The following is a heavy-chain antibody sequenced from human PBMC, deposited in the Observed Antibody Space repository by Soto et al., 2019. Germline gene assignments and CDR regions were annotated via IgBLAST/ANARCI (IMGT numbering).Heavy chain of an antibody. CDR3: AITPRSSYAPFDY. CDR2: ISVTSAYT. D-gene: IGHD5-18*01. J-gene: IGHJ4*01. Sequence: PGGSLRLSCVASGFTFNDYYMSWIRQAPGKGLEWLSYISVTSAYTNYAESVKGRFTISRDNAQNSLYLQMNSLRAEDTALYYCAITPRSSYAPFDYWGRGTLVTVSS. V-gene: IGHV3-11*06. CDR1: GFTFNDYY.